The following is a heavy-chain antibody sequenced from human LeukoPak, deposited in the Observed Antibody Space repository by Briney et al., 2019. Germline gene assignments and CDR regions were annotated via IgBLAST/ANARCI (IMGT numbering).Heavy chain of an antibody. CDR1: GYTFIAYY. J-gene: IGHJ1*01. CDR2: INPNSGAT. Sequence: SSVKVSCKASGYTFIAYYMFWVRQAPGQGLEWMGWINPNSGATGHAQKFQGRVTMTRDTSISTSYMEVTGLRSDDTAVYFCARDGYCRGSSCPFQHWGQGTMVTVSS. V-gene: IGHV1-2*02. D-gene: IGHD2-2*03. CDR3: ARDGYCRGSSCPFQH.